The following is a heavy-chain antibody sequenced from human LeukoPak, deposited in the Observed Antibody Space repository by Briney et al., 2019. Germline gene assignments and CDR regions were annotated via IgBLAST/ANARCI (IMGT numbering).Heavy chain of an antibody. J-gene: IGHJ4*02. CDR1: GFTFTSYA. D-gene: IGHD2-8*01. V-gene: IGHV3-23*01. Sequence: PGGSLRLSCAASGFTFTSYAMSWVRHAPGKGLDWVSAISGSGGSTYYADPLKSRFTTSRDNSKNTLYLQMNSLRDEDTAVYYCAKLRRLKMVDANFDYWGQGTLVTVSS. CDR3: AKLRRLKMVDANFDY. CDR2: ISGSGGST.